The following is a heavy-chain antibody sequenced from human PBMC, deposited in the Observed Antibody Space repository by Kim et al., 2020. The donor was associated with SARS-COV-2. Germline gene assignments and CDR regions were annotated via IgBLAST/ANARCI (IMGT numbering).Heavy chain of an antibody. V-gene: IGHV1-18*04. CDR3: ARGVNWNYLIELEVNWFDP. CDR2: ISAYNGNT. Sequence: ASVKVSCKASGYTFTSYGISWVRQAPGQGLEWMGWISAYNGNTNYAQKLQGRVTMTTDTSTSTAYMELRSLRSDDTAVYYCARGVNWNYLIELEVNWFDPWGQGTLVTVSS. J-gene: IGHJ5*02. D-gene: IGHD1-7*01. CDR1: GYTFTSYG.